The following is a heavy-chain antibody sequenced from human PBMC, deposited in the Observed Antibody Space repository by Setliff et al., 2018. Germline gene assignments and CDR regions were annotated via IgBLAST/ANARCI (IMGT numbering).Heavy chain of an antibody. D-gene: IGHD2-15*01. CDR3: VLGARDAFDI. CDR2: IYTNGET. J-gene: IGHJ3*02. V-gene: IGHV4-61*08. Sequence: SETLSLTCSVSGASITSGGFYWSWIRQSPGKGLEWIGYIYTNGETNYNPSLKSRVTILVDTSKNQFSLKLTSATAADTAIYYCVLGARDAFDIWGRGTMVTVSS. CDR1: GASITSGGFY.